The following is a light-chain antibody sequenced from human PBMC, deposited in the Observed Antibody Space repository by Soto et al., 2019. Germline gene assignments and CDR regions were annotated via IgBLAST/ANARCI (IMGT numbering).Light chain of an antibody. J-gene: IGLJ2*01. CDR2: EVN. V-gene: IGLV2-14*01. CDR1: SSDVGGFNF. Sequence: QSVLTQPASVSGSPGQSITISCTGTSSDVGGFNFVSWYQQHPGKAPKLMIYEVNNRPSGVSNRFSGSKSGNTASLTISGLQAEDEGDYYCSSDASRSTPVVFGGGTKVTVL. CDR3: SSDASRSTPVV.